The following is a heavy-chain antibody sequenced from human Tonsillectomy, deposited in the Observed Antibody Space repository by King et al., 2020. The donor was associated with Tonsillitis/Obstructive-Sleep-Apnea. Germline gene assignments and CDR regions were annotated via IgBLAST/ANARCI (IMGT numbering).Heavy chain of an antibody. V-gene: IGHV3-15*07. CDR3: SKDLAYYDSSGYYLLGIDY. Sequence: VQLVESGGGLVKPGGSLRLSCAASGFTFSNAWMNWVRQAPGKGLEWVGRIKSKTDGGTTDNAAPVKGRFTISRDDSKNTLYLQMNSLKTEDTAVYYCSKDLAYYDSSGYYLLGIDYWGQGTLVTVSS. J-gene: IGHJ4*02. CDR1: GFTFSNAW. D-gene: IGHD3-22*01. CDR2: IKSKTDGGTT.